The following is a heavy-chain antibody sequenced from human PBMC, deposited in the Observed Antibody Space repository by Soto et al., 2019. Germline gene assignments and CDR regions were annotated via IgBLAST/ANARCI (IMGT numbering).Heavy chain of an antibody. V-gene: IGHV4-59*01. Sequence: SETLSLTCTVSGGSISSYYWSWIRQPPGKGLEWIGYIYYSGSTNYNPSLKSRVTISVDTSKNQFSLKLSSVTAADTAVYYCARDLYYDILTGYDRLYGMDVWGQGTTVTVSS. CDR2: IYYSGST. CDR3: ARDLYYDILTGYDRLYGMDV. D-gene: IGHD3-9*01. CDR1: GGSISSYY. J-gene: IGHJ6*02.